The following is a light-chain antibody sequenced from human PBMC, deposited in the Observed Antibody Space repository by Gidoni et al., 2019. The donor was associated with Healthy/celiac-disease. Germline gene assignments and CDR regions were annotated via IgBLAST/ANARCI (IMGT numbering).Light chain of an antibody. CDR2: DAS. J-gene: IGKJ4*01. Sequence: EIVLTQYPATLSLSPGERATLSSRASQSVSSYLAWYQQKPGQAPMLLIYDASNRATGIPARFSGSWSGTDFPLTISRLEPEDFAVYYCQQRSNWPLTFGGGTKVEIK. CDR1: QSVSSY. V-gene: IGKV3-11*01. CDR3: QQRSNWPLT.